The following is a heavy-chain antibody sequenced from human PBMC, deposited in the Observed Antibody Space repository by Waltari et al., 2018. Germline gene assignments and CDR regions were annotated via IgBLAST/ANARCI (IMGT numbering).Heavy chain of an antibody. D-gene: IGHD3-10*01. J-gene: IGHJ6*02. CDR1: GFTLSNRD. CDR2: IRYDGSIK. Sequence: QEQLVESGGGVVQPGGSLRLSCAASGFTLSNRDMNWVRQAPGKGLEWVAVIRYDGSIKKYGDAVKGRFTISKDNSKNTLDLQMNSLRVEDTAVYYCARDRSSDFYYGIDVWGQGTTVTVSS. V-gene: IGHV3-33*01. CDR3: ARDRSSDFYYGIDV.